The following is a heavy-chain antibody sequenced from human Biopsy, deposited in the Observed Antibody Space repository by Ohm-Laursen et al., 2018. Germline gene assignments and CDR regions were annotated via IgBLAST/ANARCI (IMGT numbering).Heavy chain of an antibody. Sequence: SETLSLTCSVSGGSMDRYFWSWIRQPAGKGLEWIGRIYSSGSTNYNPSLKSRVTMSVDTSKNQFSLILSSMTAADTAVYYCAREPRIAAVAYFDPWGQGTLVTVSP. D-gene: IGHD6-13*01. J-gene: IGHJ5*02. CDR2: IYSSGST. CDR3: AREPRIAAVAYFDP. CDR1: GGSMDRYF. V-gene: IGHV4-4*07.